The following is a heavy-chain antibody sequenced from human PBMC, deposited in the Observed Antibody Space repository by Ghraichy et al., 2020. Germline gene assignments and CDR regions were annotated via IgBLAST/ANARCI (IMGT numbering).Heavy chain of an antibody. CDR3: ARDRGNGDYLFDY. D-gene: IGHD4-17*01. Sequence: GESLNISCAASGFTFSSYRMNWVRQAPGKGLEWVSYISRSSGAMYYADSVKGRFTISRDNAKNSLYLQMNSLRDEDTAVYHCARDRGNGDYLFDYWGQGTLVTVSS. CDR2: ISRSSGAM. V-gene: IGHV3-48*02. CDR1: GFTFSSYR. J-gene: IGHJ4*02.